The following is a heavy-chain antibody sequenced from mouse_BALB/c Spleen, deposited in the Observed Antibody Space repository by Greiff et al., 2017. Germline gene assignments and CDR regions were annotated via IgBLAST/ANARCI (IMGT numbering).Heavy chain of an antibody. CDR3: ARGYYGMEGFAY. J-gene: IGHJ3*01. Sequence: VQLQQSGAELVRPGTSVKISCKASGYTFTNYWLGWVKQRPGHGLEWIGDIYPGGGYTNYNEKFKGKATLTADTSSSTAYMQLSSLTSEDSAVYFCARGYYGMEGFAYWGQGTLVTVSA. D-gene: IGHD1-1*01. V-gene: IGHV1-63*02. CDR1: GYTFTNYW. CDR2: IYPGGGYT.